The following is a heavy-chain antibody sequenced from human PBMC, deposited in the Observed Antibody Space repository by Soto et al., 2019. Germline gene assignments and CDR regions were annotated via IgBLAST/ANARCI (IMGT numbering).Heavy chain of an antibody. J-gene: IGHJ4*02. V-gene: IGHV1-46*01. D-gene: IGHD4-17*01. CDR3: AIPSVNFDY. CDR2: INPSGGNT. Sequence: SAEVSCKASLYTFTSYYIHWVRQAPGQGLEWMGLINPSGGNTNYAQNFQGRVTMTRDTSTSTVYMEMSSLRSEDTAVYYCAIPSVNFDYWGQGTLVTVSS. CDR1: LYTFTSYY.